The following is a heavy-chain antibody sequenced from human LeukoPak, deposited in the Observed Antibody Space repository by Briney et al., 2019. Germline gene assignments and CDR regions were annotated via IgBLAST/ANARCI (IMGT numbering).Heavy chain of an antibody. CDR3: AREHPGNYDILPGAFDI. J-gene: IGHJ3*02. Sequence: ASVKVSCKASGYTFTSYDINWVRQATGQGLEWMGWVNPNSGNTGYTQKFQGRVTMTRDTSTSTVYMELSSLRSEDTAVYYCAREHPGNYDILPGAFDIWGQGTMVTVSS. CDR2: VNPNSGNT. V-gene: IGHV1-8*01. CDR1: GYTFTSYD. D-gene: IGHD3-9*01.